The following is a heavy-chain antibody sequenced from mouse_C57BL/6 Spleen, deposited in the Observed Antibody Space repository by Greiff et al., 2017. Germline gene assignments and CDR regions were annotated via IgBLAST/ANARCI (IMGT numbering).Heavy chain of an antibody. CDR2: IDPETGGT. CDR1: GYTFTDYE. V-gene: IGHV1-15*01. J-gene: IGHJ4*01. D-gene: IGHD3-1*01. CDR3: TESGLGYYAVDY. Sequence: VQLQQSGAELVRPGASVTLSCKASGYTFTDYEMHWVKQTPVHGLEWIGAIDPETGGTAYNQKFKGKDILTADKSTSTAYMELRSLTSEDSAVYYCTESGLGYYAVDYWGQGTSLTVSS.